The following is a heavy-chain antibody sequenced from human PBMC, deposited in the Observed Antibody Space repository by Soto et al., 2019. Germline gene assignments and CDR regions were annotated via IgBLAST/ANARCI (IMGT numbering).Heavy chain of an antibody. CDR1: GYSFTSYW. J-gene: IGHJ6*02. Sequence: PGESLKISCKGSGYSFTSYWIGWVRQMPGKGLEWMGIIYPGDSDTRYSPSFQGQVTISADKSISTAYLQWSSLKASDTAMYYCARQRGYCSGGSCFNGKLYYYYYGMDVWGQGTTVPVSS. V-gene: IGHV5-51*01. CDR2: IYPGDSDT. CDR3: ARQRGYCSGGSCFNGKLYYYYYGMDV. D-gene: IGHD2-15*01.